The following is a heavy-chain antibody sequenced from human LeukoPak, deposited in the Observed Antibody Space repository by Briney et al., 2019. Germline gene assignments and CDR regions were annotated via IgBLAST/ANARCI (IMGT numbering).Heavy chain of an antibody. CDR3: ARARIPKGYYYDSSGFFDY. J-gene: IGHJ4*02. CDR2: IYYSGST. Sequence: SETLFLTCTVSGGSISSYYWSWIRQPPGKGLEWIGYIYYSGSTNYNPSLKSRVTISVDTSKNQFSLKLSSVTAADTAVYYCARARIPKGYYYDSSGFFDYWGQGTLVTVSS. V-gene: IGHV4-59*01. CDR1: GGSISSYY. D-gene: IGHD3-22*01.